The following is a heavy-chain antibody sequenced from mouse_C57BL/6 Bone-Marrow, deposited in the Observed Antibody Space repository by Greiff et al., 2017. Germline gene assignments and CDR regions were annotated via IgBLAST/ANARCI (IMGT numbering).Heavy chain of an antibody. D-gene: IGHD1-1*01. Sequence: EVQVVESGAELVRPGASVKLSCTASGFNIKDDYMHWVKQRPEQGLEWIGWIDPENGDTEYASKFQGKATITAETSSNTAYLQLSSLTSEDTAFYYCTSITTVAYYAMDYWGQGTSVTVSS. CDR2: IDPENGDT. CDR3: TSITTVAYYAMDY. V-gene: IGHV14-4*01. J-gene: IGHJ4*01. CDR1: GFNIKDDY.